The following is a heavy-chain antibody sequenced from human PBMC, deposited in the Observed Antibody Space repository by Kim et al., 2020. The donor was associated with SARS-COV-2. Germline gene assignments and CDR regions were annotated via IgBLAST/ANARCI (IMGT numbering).Heavy chain of an antibody. J-gene: IGHJ4*02. CDR1: GFTFSNGW. V-gene: IGHV3-15*01. CDR3: TTADRSILDY. Sequence: LSLTCAATGFTFSNGWMSWVRQAPGRGLEWVGRIKSNTAGGTTDFAAPVKGRFTISRDDSKNTLYLLMNSLKTEDTAVYYCTTADRSILDYWGQGTL. CDR2: IKSNTAGGTT. D-gene: IGHD2-15*01.